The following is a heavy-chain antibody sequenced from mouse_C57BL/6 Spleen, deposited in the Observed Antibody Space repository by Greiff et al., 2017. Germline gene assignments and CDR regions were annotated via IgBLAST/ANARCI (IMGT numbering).Heavy chain of an antibody. V-gene: IGHV1-55*01. J-gene: IGHJ4*01. CDR3: ARGEMGLTAMDY. Sequence: QVQLQQPGAELVKPGASVKMSCKASGYTFTSYWITWVKQRPGQGLEWIGDIYPGSGSTNYNEKFKSKATLTVDTSSSTAYMQLSSLTSEDSAVYYCARGEMGLTAMDYWGQGTSVTGSS. CDR1: GYTFTSYW. CDR2: IYPGSGST. D-gene: IGHD2-2*01.